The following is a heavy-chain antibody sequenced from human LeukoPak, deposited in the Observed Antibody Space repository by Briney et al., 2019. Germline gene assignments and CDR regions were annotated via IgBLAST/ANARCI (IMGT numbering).Heavy chain of an antibody. CDR3: ARGRGYYDSSGYYYDTGDC. CDR2: INWNGGST. D-gene: IGHD3-22*01. CDR1: GFTFDDYA. V-gene: IGHV3-20*04. Sequence: SGGSLRLSCAASGFTFDDYAMHWVRQAPGKGLEWVSGINWNGGSTGYADSVKGRFTISRDNAKNSLYLQMNSLRAEDTALYYCARGRGYYDSSGYYYDTGDCWGQGTLVTVSS. J-gene: IGHJ4*02.